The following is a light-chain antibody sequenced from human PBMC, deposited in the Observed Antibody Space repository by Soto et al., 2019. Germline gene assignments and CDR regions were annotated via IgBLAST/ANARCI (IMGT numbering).Light chain of an antibody. CDR2: RNN. CDR3: AAWDGTLDAQV. J-gene: IGLJ3*02. V-gene: IGLV1-47*01. Sequence: QSVLTQSPSASGTPGQRVTISCSGSRSNIGRNFAYWYQHVPGTAPRLLIQRNNERPSGVPDRFSGSKSGTSVSLAISGLRSEDEATYYCAAWDGTLDAQVFGGGTQLTVL. CDR1: RSNIGRNF.